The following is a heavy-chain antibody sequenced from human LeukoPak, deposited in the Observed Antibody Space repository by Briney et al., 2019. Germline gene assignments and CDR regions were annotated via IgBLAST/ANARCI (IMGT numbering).Heavy chain of an antibody. CDR3: AKPLAQDYVWGSYTGDYFDY. D-gene: IGHD3-16*01. V-gene: IGHV3-43*02. J-gene: IGHJ4*02. Sequence: PGGSLRLSCAASGFTFDDNAMHWVRQAPGKGLEWVSLISGDGGSTYYADSVKGRFTISRDNSKNSLYLQMNSLRTEDTALYYCAKPLAQDYVWGSYTGDYFDYWGQGTLVTVSS. CDR2: ISGDGGST. CDR1: GFTFDDNA.